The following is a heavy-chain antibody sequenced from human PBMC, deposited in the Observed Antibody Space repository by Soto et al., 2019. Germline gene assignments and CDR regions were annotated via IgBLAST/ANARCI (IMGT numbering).Heavy chain of an antibody. CDR1: GGSITSHY. J-gene: IGHJ6*02. D-gene: IGHD3-10*01. V-gene: IGHV4-59*08. CDR2: IHHGGST. CDR3: ARQGFGHLHGLVDV. Sequence: QVQLQESGPGLVKPLEPLSLTCSVSGGSITSHYCSWFRQSPGKGLEWIGYIHHGGSTSYNPSLKSRVTMSVDTSKTQFSLKVSSVTAADTALYYCARQGFGHLHGLVDVWGPGTTVTVSS.